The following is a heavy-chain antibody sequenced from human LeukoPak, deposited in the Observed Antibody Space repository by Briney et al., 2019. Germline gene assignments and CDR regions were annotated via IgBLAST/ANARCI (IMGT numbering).Heavy chain of an antibody. CDR1: GFTVSSNY. Sequence: GGSLRLSCAASGFTVSSNYMSWVRQAPGKGLEWVSHITASGTAMFYADSVKGRFTISRDNAKNSLYLQMNSLRDEDTAVYYCASSGSYRFDYWGQGTLVTVSS. J-gene: IGHJ4*02. CDR3: ASSGSYRFDY. CDR2: ITASGTAM. V-gene: IGHV3-48*02. D-gene: IGHD1-26*01.